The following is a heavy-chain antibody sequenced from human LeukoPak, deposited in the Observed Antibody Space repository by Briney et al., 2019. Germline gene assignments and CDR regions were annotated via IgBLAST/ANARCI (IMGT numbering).Heavy chain of an antibody. CDR3: AKGQYYYGSGSYYYFDY. Sequence: GGSLRLSCAASGFTFSSYGMHWVRQAPGKGLEWVAVISYDGSNKYYADSVKGRFTISRDNSKNTLYLQMNSLRAEDTAVYYCAKGQYYYGSGSYYYFDYWGQGTLVTVSS. J-gene: IGHJ4*02. CDR1: GFTFSSYG. V-gene: IGHV3-30*18. CDR2: ISYDGSNK. D-gene: IGHD3-10*01.